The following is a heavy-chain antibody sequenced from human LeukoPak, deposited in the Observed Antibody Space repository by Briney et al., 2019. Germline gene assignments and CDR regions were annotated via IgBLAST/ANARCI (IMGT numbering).Heavy chain of an antibody. Sequence: GASVKVSCKASGYTFTGYYMHWVRQAPGQGLEWMGWIYPNSGGTNYAQKFQGRVTMTRDTSISTAYMELSRLRSDDTAVYYCARGPPLKAFGFDSWGQGTLVTVSS. CDR2: IYPNSGGT. CDR3: ARGPPLKAFGFDS. CDR1: GYTFTGYY. J-gene: IGHJ5*02. V-gene: IGHV1-2*02.